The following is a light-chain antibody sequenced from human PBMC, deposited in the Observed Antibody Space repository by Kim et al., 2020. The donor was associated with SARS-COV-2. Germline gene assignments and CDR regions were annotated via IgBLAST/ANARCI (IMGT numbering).Light chain of an antibody. Sequence: HGQTASITCSGDKLGDKYACWYQQKPGQSPVLVIYQDSKRPSGIPERFSGSNSGNTATLTISGTQAMDEADYYCQAWDSSTAVWVFGGGTQLTVL. J-gene: IGLJ3*02. CDR3: QAWDSSTAVWV. V-gene: IGLV3-1*01. CDR2: QDS. CDR1: KLGDKY.